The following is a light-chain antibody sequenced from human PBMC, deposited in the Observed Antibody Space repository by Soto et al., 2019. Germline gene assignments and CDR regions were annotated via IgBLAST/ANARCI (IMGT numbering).Light chain of an antibody. CDR3: SSYTSSSTLDYV. V-gene: IGLV2-14*01. Sequence: QSALTQPASVSGSPGQSITISCTGTSSDVGGHNSVAWYQHNPGKAPKLMIYDVSNRPSGVSSRFSGSKSGNTASLSISGLQAEDEADYYCSSYTSSSTLDYVFGTGTKVTVL. CDR2: DVS. J-gene: IGLJ1*01. CDR1: SSDVGGHNS.